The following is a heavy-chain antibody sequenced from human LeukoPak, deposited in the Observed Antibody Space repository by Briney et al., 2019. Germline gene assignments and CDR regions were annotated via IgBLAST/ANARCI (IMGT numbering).Heavy chain of an antibody. J-gene: IGHJ4*02. D-gene: IGHD5-18*01. CDR2: ISGSGGST. CDR1: EFTFSSYA. Sequence: GGSLRLSCAASEFTFSSYAMSWVRQAPGKGLEWVSAISGSGGSTYYADSVKGRFTISRDNSKNTLYLQMNSLRAEDTAVYYCAKGDSYGYYGDYWGQGTLVTVSS. CDR3: AKGDSYGYYGDY. V-gene: IGHV3-23*01.